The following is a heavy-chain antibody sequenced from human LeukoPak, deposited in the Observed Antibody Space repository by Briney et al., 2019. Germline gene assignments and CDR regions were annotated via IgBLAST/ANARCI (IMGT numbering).Heavy chain of an antibody. CDR3: ARYSYRGYHYDSSGIDF. J-gene: IGHJ4*02. D-gene: IGHD3-22*01. CDR1: GGTFSSYA. CDR2: IIPIFGTA. Sequence: ASVKVSCKASGGTFSSYAISWVRQAPGQGLEWMGGIIPIFGTASYAQKFQGRVTITADESTSTAYMELSSLRSEDTAVYYCARYSYRGYHYDSSGIDFWGQGTLVTVSS. V-gene: IGHV1-69*01.